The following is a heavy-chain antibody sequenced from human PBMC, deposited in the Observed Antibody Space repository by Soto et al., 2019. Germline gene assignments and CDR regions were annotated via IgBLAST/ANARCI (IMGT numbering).Heavy chain of an antibody. V-gene: IGHV1-18*01. CDR3: ARGDSSSGLDP. Sequence: QVQVVQSGTEVKKPGASVKVSCKASGYTFTNYGISWVRQAPGQGLEWMGWISAYNGNTNYGQIFQGRVTLTTDTSTTTAYMERRSLRSDDTAVYYCARGDSSSGLDPWGQGTLVTVSS. CDR2: ISAYNGNT. J-gene: IGHJ5*02. D-gene: IGHD6-6*01. CDR1: GYTFTNYG.